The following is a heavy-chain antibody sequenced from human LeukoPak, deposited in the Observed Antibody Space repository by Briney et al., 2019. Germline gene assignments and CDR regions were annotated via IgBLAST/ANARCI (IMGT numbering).Heavy chain of an antibody. CDR2: IYYSGNT. V-gene: IGHV4-39*07. D-gene: IGHD6-19*01. CDR1: GGSISSSSYY. Sequence: SETLSLTCTVSGGSISSSSYYWGWIRQPPGKGLEWMGSIYYSGNTYYHPSLRSRVTISVDTSKNQFSLKLSSVTAADTAVYYCARDAGYASGWYGMSGSYYYGMDVWGQGATVTVSS. J-gene: IGHJ6*02. CDR3: ARDAGYASGWYGMSGSYYYGMDV.